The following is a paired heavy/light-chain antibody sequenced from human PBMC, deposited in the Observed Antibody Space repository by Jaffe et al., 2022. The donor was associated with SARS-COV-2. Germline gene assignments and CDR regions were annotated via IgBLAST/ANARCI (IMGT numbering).Heavy chain of an antibody. J-gene: IGHJ1*01. CDR2: VSYDGTTK. CDR1: GFTFTNHG. V-gene: IGHV3-30*18. CDR3: AKDGSSGPTGKYFQH. D-gene: IGHD6-19*01. Sequence: QEQLVESGGGVVQPGRSLRLSCAASGFTFTNHGMHWVRQAPGKGLEWVAVVSYDGTTKYYADSVKGRFTISRDNSKNTLYVQMDSLRDEDTAVYYCAKDGSSGPTGKYFQHWGQGTLVIVSS.
Light chain of an antibody. CDR1: SSDVGAYDY. CDR2: DVN. CDR3: CSYAGIYNLV. V-gene: IGLV2-11*01. J-gene: IGLJ2*01. Sequence: QSALTQPRSVSGSPGQSVTISCTGTSSDVGAYDYVSWYQQHPGKAPKLMIYDVNKRPSGVPDRFSGSKSGKTASLTISGLQAEDEADYYCCSYAGIYNLVFGGGTKLTV.